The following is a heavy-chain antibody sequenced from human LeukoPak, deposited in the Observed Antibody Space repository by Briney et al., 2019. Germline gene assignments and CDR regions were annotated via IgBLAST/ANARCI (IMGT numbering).Heavy chain of an antibody. CDR2: IIPIFGTA. J-gene: IGHJ6*02. CDR3: ARMLAVAGRLIYGMDV. V-gene: IGHV1-69*13. CDR1: GSTFSSYA. Sequence: ASVKVSCKASGSTFSSYAISWVRQAPGQGLEWMGGIIPIFGTANYAQKFQGRVTITADESTSTAYMELSSLRSEDTAVYYCARMLAVAGRLIYGMDVWGQGTTVTVSS. D-gene: IGHD6-19*01.